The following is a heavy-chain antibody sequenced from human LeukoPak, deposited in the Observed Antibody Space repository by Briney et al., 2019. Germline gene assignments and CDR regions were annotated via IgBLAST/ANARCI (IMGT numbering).Heavy chain of an antibody. J-gene: IGHJ1*01. CDR3: AKVTTMIVVVPQAFQH. CDR1: GFTFSSYG. D-gene: IGHD3-22*01. V-gene: IGHV3-30*02. CDR2: IRYDGSNK. Sequence: PGGSLRLSCAASGFTFSSYGMHWVRQAPGKGLEWVAFIRYDGSNKYYADSVKGRFTISRDNSKNTLYLQMNSLRAEDTAVYYCAKVTTMIVVVPQAFQHWGQGTLVTVSS.